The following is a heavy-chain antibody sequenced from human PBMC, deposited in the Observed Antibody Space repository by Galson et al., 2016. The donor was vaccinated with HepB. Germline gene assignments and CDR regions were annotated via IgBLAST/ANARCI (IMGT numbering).Heavy chain of an antibody. J-gene: IGHJ3*02. Sequence: CAISGDSVSSKSAVWNWIRQSPSRGLEWLGRTYCGSKWYNDYARSVKSRITINPDTSKNQFSLQLSSVTPEDTAVYFCARVTWGSRASDIWGQGTMVTVSS. D-gene: IGHD7-27*01. CDR3: ARVTWGSRASDI. V-gene: IGHV6-1*01. CDR1: GDSVSSKSAV. CDR2: TYCGSKWYN.